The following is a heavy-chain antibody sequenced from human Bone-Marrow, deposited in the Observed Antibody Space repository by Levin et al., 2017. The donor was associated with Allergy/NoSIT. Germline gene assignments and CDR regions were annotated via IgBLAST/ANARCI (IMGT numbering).Heavy chain of an antibody. CDR1: GGSISTYH. D-gene: IGHD4-23*01. V-gene: IGHV4-59*01. CDR2: IYYSGST. CDR3: ARAIPSGGNSYYYYYMDV. Sequence: PSETLSLTCTVSGGSISTYHWSWIRQPPEKRLEWIGYIYYSGSTKYNPSLKSRVTLLVDTSKNLFSLKLSSVTAADSAVYFCARAIPSGGNSYYYYYMDVWGKGTTVTGSS. J-gene: IGHJ6*03.